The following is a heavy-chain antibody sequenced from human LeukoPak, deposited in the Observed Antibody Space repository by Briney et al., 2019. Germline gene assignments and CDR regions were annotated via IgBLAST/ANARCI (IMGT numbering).Heavy chain of an antibody. CDR1: GDTFTSFG. V-gene: IGHV1-18*01. CDR3: SRVLAYCSSTSCHDY. CDR2: ISAYNGDT. D-gene: IGHD2-2*01. Sequence: ASVTVSCRASGDTFTSFGSSWVRQAPGQGLECMGWISAYNGDTNYAQNLQGRVTMTTDTSTSTAYMELRSLRSDDTAVYYCSRVLAYCSSTSCHDYWGQGTLVTVYS. J-gene: IGHJ4*02.